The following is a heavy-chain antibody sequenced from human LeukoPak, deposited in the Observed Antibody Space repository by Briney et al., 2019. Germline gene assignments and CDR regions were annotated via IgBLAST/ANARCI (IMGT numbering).Heavy chain of an antibody. V-gene: IGHV4-59*12. Sequence: SETLSLTCTVSGGSISSYYWSWIRQPPGKGLEWIGYIYYSGSTNYNPSLKSRVTISVDTSKNQFSLKLSSVTAADTAVYYCARSMTTRRRYYFDYWGQGTLVTVSS. CDR1: GGSISSYY. J-gene: IGHJ4*02. CDR2: IYYSGST. CDR3: ARSMTTRRRYYFDY. D-gene: IGHD4-11*01.